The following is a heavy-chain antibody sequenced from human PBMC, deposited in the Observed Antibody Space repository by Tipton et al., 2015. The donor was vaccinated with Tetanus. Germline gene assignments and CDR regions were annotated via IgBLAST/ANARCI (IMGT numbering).Heavy chain of an antibody. CDR1: GGSFSGYY. Sequence: TLSLTCAVYGGSFSGYYWSWIRQPPGKGLEWIGEINHSGSTNYNTSLKSRVTIPVDTSKNQFSLKLSSVTAADTAVYYCARGRYYYGSGSYYNTKYYYGMDVWGQGTTVTVSS. CDR3: ARGRYYYGSGSYYNTKYYYGMDV. D-gene: IGHD3-10*01. V-gene: IGHV4-34*01. CDR2: INHSGST. J-gene: IGHJ6*02.